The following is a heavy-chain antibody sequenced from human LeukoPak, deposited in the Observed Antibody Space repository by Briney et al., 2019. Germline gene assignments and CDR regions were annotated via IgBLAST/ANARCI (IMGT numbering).Heavy chain of an antibody. D-gene: IGHD3-9*01. CDR1: GGSISSSSYY. CDR3: ARHPLLRYFDWLKVRDAFDI. V-gene: IGHV4-39*01. J-gene: IGHJ3*02. Sequence: SETLSLTCTVSGGSISSSSYYWGWVRQPPGKGLEWIGGIYYSGSTYYNPSLKSRVTISVDTSKNQFSLKLSSVTAADTAVYYCARHPLLRYFDWLKVRDAFDIWGQGTMVTVSS. CDR2: IYYSGST.